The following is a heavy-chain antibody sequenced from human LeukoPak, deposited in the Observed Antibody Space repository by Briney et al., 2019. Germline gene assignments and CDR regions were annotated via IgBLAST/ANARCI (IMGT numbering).Heavy chain of an antibody. D-gene: IGHD1-26*01. CDR2: IYTSGST. CDR3: ARGGWELELDY. V-gene: IGHV4-59*01. CDR1: GGSISNYY. Sequence: SETLSLTCTVTGGSISNYYWSWIRQPPGKGLEWIGYIYTSGSTNCNPSLKSRVTMSIDTSKNRFSLKLSSVTAADTAVYYCARGGWELELDYWGQGILVTVSS. J-gene: IGHJ4*02.